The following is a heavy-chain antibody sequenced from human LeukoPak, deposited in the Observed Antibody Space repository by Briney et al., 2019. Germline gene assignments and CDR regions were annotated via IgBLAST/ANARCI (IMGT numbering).Heavy chain of an antibody. J-gene: IGHJ4*02. CDR3: AKGGYSYGSSLDY. Sequence: GGSLRLSCAASGFTFSSYGMHWVRQAPGKGLEWVAFIRYDGSNKYYADSVKGRFTISRDNSKNTLYLQMNSLRAEDTAVYYCAKGGYSYGSSLDYWGQGTLVTVSS. D-gene: IGHD5-18*01. CDR1: GFTFSSYG. V-gene: IGHV3-30*02. CDR2: IRYDGSNK.